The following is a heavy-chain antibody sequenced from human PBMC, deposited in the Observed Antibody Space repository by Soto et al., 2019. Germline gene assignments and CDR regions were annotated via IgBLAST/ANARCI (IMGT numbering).Heavy chain of an antibody. D-gene: IGHD6-6*01. CDR2: IKEDGSEK. J-gene: IGHJ4*02. CDR3: ARDRRMYSTSSLDY. Sequence: GGSLRLSCAASGFTFSSYWMSWVRQAPGKGLEWVANIKEDGSEKYYVDSVKGRFTISRDNAKNSLYLQMNSLRAEDTAVYYCARDRRMYSTSSLDYWCQGTLVTVS. V-gene: IGHV3-7*01. CDR1: GFTFSSYW.